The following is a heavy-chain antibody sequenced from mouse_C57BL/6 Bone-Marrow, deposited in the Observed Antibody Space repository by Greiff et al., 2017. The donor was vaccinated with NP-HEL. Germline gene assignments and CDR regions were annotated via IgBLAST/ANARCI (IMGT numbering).Heavy chain of an antibody. CDR2: ISYDGSN. J-gene: IGHJ3*01. CDR1: GYSITSGYY. V-gene: IGHV3-6*01. CDR3: AREGVYDGYSFAY. Sequence: VQLQQSGPGLVKPSQSLSLTCSVTGYSITSGYYWNWIRQFPGNKLEWMGYISYDGSNNYNPSLKNRITITRDTSKNQFFLKLNSVTTEDTATYYCAREGVYDGYSFAYWGQGTLVTVSA. D-gene: IGHD2-3*01.